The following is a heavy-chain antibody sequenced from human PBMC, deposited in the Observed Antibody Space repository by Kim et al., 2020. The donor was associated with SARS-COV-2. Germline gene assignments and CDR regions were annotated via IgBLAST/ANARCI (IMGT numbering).Heavy chain of an antibody. CDR2: IYYSGST. J-gene: IGHJ6*02. CDR1: GGSVSSGSYY. V-gene: IGHV4-61*01. CDR3: ARDSPTYYDYVWVSYRPTEGYYYAMNV. D-gene: IGHD3-16*02. Sequence: SETLSLTCTVSGGSVSSGSYYWSWIRQPPGKGLEWIGYIYYSGSTNYNPSLKSRVTISVDTSKNQFSLKLSSVTAADTAVYYCARDSPTYYDYVWVSYRPTEGYYYAMNVWGQWTTVTVSS.